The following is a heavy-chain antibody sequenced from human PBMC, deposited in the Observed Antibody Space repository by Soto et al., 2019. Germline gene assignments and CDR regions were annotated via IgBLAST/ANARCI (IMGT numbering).Heavy chain of an antibody. CDR2: INHSGGT. J-gene: IGHJ3*02. D-gene: IGHD1-26*01. Sequence: QVQLQQWGAGLLKPSETLSLTCAVHGGSFSGYYWCWIRQPPGKGLVWIGEINHSGGTNYNPSLMSRVTISVDTSKNQFSLKLSSVTAADTAVYYCARGRGGSYLSNFDAFDIWGQGTMVTVSS. CDR3: ARGRGGSYLSNFDAFDI. V-gene: IGHV4-34*01. CDR1: GGSFSGYY.